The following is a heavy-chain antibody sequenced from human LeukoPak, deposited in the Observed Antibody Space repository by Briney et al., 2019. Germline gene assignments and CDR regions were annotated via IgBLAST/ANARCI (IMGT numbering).Heavy chain of an antibody. D-gene: IGHD2-15*01. CDR1: GGTFSSYA. V-gene: IGHV1-69*13. J-gene: IGHJ2*01. CDR2: IIPIFGTA. CDR3: ARDIVVVVAARGYFDL. Sequence: GASVKVSCKASGGTFSSYAISWVRQAPGQGLEWMGGIIPIFGTANYAQKFQGGVTITADESTSTAYMELSSLRSEDTAVYYCARDIVVVVAARGYFDLWGRGTLVTVSS.